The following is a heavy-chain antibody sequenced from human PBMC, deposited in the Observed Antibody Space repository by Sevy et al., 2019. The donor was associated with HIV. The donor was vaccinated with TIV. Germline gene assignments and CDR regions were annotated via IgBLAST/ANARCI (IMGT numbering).Heavy chain of an antibody. CDR1: GYTFTSFG. D-gene: IGHD5-12*01. J-gene: IGHJ3*01. V-gene: IGHV1-18*01. Sequence: ASVKVSCKPSGYTFTSFGFTRVRQAPGQGLEWVGSINTYNSNTYYAQRLQGRLSMTTDTSTSTAYMELRSLRSDDTAVYFCGRWDMATSSDAFDFWGQGTMVTVSS. CDR3: GRWDMATSSDAFDF. CDR2: INTYNSNT.